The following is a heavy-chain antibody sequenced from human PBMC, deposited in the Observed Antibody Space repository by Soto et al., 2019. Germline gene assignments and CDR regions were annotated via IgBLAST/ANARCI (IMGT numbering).Heavy chain of an antibody. CDR1: GFTFSEYS. Sequence: GGSLRLSCSASGFTFSEYSMHWVRQAPGKGLQYVSTISSDGDITYYADSVKGRFTISRDDSKNTLYLQMNSLRPEDTAVYYCVKVSTFYDILTGYYSTNFFDPWGQGTLVTVSS. CDR3: VKVSTFYDILTGYYSTNFFDP. V-gene: IGHV3-64D*06. J-gene: IGHJ5*02. CDR2: ISSDGDIT. D-gene: IGHD3-9*01.